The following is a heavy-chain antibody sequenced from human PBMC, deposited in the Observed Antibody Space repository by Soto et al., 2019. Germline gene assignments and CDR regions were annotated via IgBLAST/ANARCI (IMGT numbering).Heavy chain of an antibody. D-gene: IGHD2-2*01. CDR1: GFTFSNAW. CDR2: IKSKTDGGTT. Sequence: PGGSLRLSCAASGFTFSNAWMSWVRQAPGKGLECVGRIKSKTDGGTTDYAAPVKGRFTISRDDSKNTLYLQMNSLKTEDTAVYYFTTDPGQLPATAPSFDYWGQGTLVTVYS. J-gene: IGHJ4*02. V-gene: IGHV3-15*01. CDR3: TTDPGQLPATAPSFDY.